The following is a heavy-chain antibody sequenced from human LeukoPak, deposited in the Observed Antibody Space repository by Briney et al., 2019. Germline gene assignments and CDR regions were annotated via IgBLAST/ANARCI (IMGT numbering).Heavy chain of an antibody. Sequence: GGSLRLSCAAYGFTFSSYEMKWVRQAPGKGLEWVSAISGSGGSTYYADSVKGRFTISRDNSKNTLDLQMNSLRAEDTAVYYCVASTYYDFWSGYAFDYWGQGTLVTVSS. CDR1: GFTFSSYE. CDR2: ISGSGGST. J-gene: IGHJ4*02. D-gene: IGHD3-3*01. V-gene: IGHV3-23*01. CDR3: VASTYYDFWSGYAFDY.